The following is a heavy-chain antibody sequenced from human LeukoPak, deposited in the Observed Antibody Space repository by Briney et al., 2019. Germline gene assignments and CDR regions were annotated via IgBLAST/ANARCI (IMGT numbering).Heavy chain of an antibody. J-gene: IGHJ4*02. V-gene: IGHV3-23*01. CDR3: AKQRAGSAWFTLDF. CDR1: GFTFTTHA. CDR2: FSGSITKT. D-gene: IGHD6-19*01. Sequence: PGGSPRLSCVASGFTFTTHAMSWVRQAPGKGLEWVSAFSGSITKTYYANSVKGRFTISRDNSKNTLYLQMSSLRAEDTALYYCAKQRAGSAWFTLDFWGPGTLVTVSS.